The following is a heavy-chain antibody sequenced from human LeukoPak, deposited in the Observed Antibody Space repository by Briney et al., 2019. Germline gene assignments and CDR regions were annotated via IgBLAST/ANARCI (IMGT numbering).Heavy chain of an antibody. CDR3: ARDGEYSYGYFTSRPFDY. D-gene: IGHD5-18*01. J-gene: IGHJ4*02. V-gene: IGHV3-21*01. CDR1: GFTFSSYS. CDR2: ISSSSSYI. Sequence: PGGSLRLSCAASGFTFSSYSMNWVRQASGKGLEWVSSISSSSSYIYYADSVKGRFTISRDNAKNSLYLQMNSLRAEDTAVYYSARDGEYSYGYFTSRPFDYWGQGTLVTVSS.